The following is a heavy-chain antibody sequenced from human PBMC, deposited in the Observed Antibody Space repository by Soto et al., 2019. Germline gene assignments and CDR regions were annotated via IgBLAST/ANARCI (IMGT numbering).Heavy chain of an antibody. CDR2: LYYGRSA. CDR1: GDSISSYY. J-gene: IGHJ4*02. Sequence: QVQLQESGPGLVKPSETLSLTCAVSGDSISSYYCMWIRQPPGKGLESIGYLYYGRSANYNPSLKNRVPLSVDTSTNQCPLTLSPMTAADNAVYSCALRCMAVGPEYWGQGTLVTGSS. CDR3: ALRCMAVGPEY. D-gene: IGHD2-2*01. V-gene: IGHV4-59*01.